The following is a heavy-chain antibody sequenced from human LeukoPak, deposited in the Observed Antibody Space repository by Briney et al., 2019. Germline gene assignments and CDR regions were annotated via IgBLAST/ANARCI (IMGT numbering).Heavy chain of an antibody. V-gene: IGHV3-30*18. CDR3: AKDPNWGYGNY. D-gene: IGHD7-27*01. Sequence: GRSLRLSCAASGFTFSSYGTHWVRQAPGKGLEWVAVISYDGSSKYYADSVKGRFTISRDNSKNTLYLQMNSLRAEDTAVYYCAKDPNWGYGNYWGQGTLVTVSS. CDR2: ISYDGSSK. J-gene: IGHJ4*02. CDR1: GFTFSSYG.